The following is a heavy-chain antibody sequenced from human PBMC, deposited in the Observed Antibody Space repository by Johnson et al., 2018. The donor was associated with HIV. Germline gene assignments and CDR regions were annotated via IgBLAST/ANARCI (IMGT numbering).Heavy chain of an antibody. J-gene: IGHJ3*02. D-gene: IGHD1-26*01. V-gene: IGHV3-66*01. CDR3: AREGRLGSYLGGVAFDI. Sequence: VQLVDSGGGLVQPGGSLRLSCAASGLTFSSYWMHWDRQAPGQGLVSVSLIRPGGRPYYADSVKDIFTISRDKSKNTLFLQMNGLRVEDTAVYYCAREGRLGSYLGGVAFDIWGQGKMVTVSS. CDR1: GLTFSSYW. CDR2: IRPGGRP.